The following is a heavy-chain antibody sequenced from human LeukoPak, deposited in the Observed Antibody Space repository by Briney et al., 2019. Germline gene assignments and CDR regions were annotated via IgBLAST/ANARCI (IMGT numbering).Heavy chain of an antibody. V-gene: IGHV4-59*01. CDR2: IYYTET. Sequence: SETLSLTCTVSGGSISNYYWSWIRQSPGKGLEWIGYIYYTETSYNPSLKSRVTISADTSKNQFSLKLYSVTAADTAVYYCATQKLGNDHWGQGTLVTVSS. CDR3: ATQKLGNDH. J-gene: IGHJ5*02. D-gene: IGHD7-27*01. CDR1: GGSISNYY.